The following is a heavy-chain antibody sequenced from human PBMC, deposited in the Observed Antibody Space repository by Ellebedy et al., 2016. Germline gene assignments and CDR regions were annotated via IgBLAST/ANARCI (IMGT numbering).Heavy chain of an antibody. J-gene: IGHJ3*02. CDR2: INGDGSST. D-gene: IGHD6-25*01. Sequence: HTGGSLRLSCAASGFTFSSYWIHWVRQAPGKGLVWVSRINGDGSSTNYADSVKGRFTMSRDNAKNTLYLQMNSLRGEDTAVYYCARELLAERHTDSFDMWGQGTMVTVSS. V-gene: IGHV3-74*01. CDR1: GFTFSSYW. CDR3: ARELLAERHTDSFDM.